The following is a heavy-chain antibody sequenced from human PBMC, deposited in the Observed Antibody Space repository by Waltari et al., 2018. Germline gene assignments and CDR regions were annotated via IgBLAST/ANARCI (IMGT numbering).Heavy chain of an antibody. CDR1: GGTFSSYA. CDR3: ARSAQQLVRYYYYMDV. V-gene: IGHV1-69*12. D-gene: IGHD6-6*01. J-gene: IGHJ6*03. Sequence: QVQLVQSGAEVKKPGSSVKVSCKASGGTFSSYAISWVRQAPGQGLEWMGGITPIFGTANYAQKFQGRVTITADESTSTAYMELSSLRSEDTAVYYCARSAQQLVRYYYYMDVWGKGTTVTISS. CDR2: ITPIFGTA.